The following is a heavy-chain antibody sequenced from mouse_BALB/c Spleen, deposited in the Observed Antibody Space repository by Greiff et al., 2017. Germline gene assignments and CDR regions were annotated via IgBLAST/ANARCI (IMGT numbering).Heavy chain of an antibody. Sequence: VQLQQSGPGLVAPSQSLSITCTVSGFSLTSYGVHWVRQPPGKGLEWLGVIWAGGSTNYYSALMSRLSISRDNSKSQVFLKMNSLQTDDTAMYYCARESGSSYYIDYWGQGTTLTVSS. CDR3: ARESGSSYYIDY. V-gene: IGHV2-9*02. J-gene: IGHJ2*01. D-gene: IGHD1-1*01. CDR1: GFSLTSYG. CDR2: IWAGGST.